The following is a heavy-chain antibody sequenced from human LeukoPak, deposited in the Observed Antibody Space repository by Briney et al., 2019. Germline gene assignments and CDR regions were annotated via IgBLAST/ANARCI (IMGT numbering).Heavy chain of an antibody. CDR2: IYTSGST. D-gene: IGHD4-17*01. J-gene: IGHJ4*02. CDR1: GGSFSGYY. Sequence: PSETLSLTCAVYGGSFSGYYWSWIRQPAGKGLEWIGRIYTSGSTNYNPSLKSRVTMSVDTSKNQFSLKLSSVTAADTAVYYCARVHGDYYFDYWGQGTLVTVSS. CDR3: ARVHGDYYFDY. V-gene: IGHV4-59*10.